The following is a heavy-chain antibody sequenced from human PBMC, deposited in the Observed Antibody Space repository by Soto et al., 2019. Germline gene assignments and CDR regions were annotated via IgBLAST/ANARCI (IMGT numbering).Heavy chain of an antibody. V-gene: IGHV3-48*03. Sequence: GGSLRLSCAASGFTFSSYEMNWVSQAPGKGLEWVSYISSSGSTIYYADSVKGRFTISRDNAKNSLYLQMNSLRAEDTAVYYCARKNYGNFDYWGQGTLVTVSS. CDR1: GFTFSSYE. CDR3: ARKNYGNFDY. J-gene: IGHJ4*02. D-gene: IGHD3-10*01. CDR2: ISSSGSTI.